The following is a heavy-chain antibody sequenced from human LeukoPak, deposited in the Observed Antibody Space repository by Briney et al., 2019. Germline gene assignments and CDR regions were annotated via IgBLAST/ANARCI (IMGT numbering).Heavy chain of an antibody. D-gene: IGHD3-22*01. CDR2: IKSKTDGGTT. Sequence: GGSLRLSCAASGFTFSNAWMSWVRQAPGKGLEWVGRIKSKTDGGTTDYAAPVKGGFTTSRDDSKNTLYLQMNSLKTEDTAVYYCTTATSPDYYDSSGLGFDAFDIWGQGTMVTVSS. CDR3: TTATSPDYYDSSGLGFDAFDI. V-gene: IGHV3-15*01. J-gene: IGHJ3*02. CDR1: GFTFSNAW.